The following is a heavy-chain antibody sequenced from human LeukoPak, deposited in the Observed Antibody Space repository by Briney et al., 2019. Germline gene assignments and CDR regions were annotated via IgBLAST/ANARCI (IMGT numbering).Heavy chain of an antibody. J-gene: IGHJ4*02. CDR2: IYSGGST. D-gene: IGHD6-13*01. CDR3: AREVFGAAVYYFDY. Sequence: PGGSLRLSCAASGFTVSSNYMSLVRQAPGKGLEWVSVIYSGGSTYYADSVKGRFTISRDNSKNTLYLQMNSLRAEDTAVYYCAREVFGAAVYYFDYWGQGTLVTVSS. CDR1: GFTVSSNY. V-gene: IGHV3-66*02.